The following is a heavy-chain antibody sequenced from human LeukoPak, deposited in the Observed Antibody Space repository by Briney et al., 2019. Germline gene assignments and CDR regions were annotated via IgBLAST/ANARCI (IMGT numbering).Heavy chain of an antibody. J-gene: IGHJ4*02. D-gene: IGHD3-22*01. V-gene: IGHV3-30*18. CDR1: GFTFSSSG. CDR2: ISYDGSNK. CDR3: AKDSYDRSGYYYYYFAY. Sequence: PGGSLRLSCAASGFTFSSSGMHCVRQAPGKGLEWVAVISYDGSNKYYADSVKGRFTISRDNSKNTLYLQMNSLRAGDTAVYYCAKDSYDRSGYYYYYFAYWGQGTQVTVSS.